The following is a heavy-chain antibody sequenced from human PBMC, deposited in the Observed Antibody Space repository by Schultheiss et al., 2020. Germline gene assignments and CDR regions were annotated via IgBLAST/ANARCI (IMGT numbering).Heavy chain of an antibody. J-gene: IGHJ6*02. D-gene: IGHD5-18*01. CDR2: IYYSGST. Sequence: SETLSLTCTVSGGSISSSSYYWGWIRQPPGKGLEWIGSIYYSGSTYYNPSLKSRVTISVDTSKNQFSLKLSSVTAADTAVYYCARAATAMWSYYYYGMDVWGQGTTVTVSS. V-gene: IGHV4-39*07. CDR3: ARAATAMWSYYYYGMDV. CDR1: GGSISSSSYY.